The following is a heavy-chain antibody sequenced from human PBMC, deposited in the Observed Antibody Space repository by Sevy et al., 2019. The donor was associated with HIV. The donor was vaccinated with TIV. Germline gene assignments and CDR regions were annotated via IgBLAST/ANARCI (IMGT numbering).Heavy chain of an antibody. CDR1: GFTFSSYW. J-gene: IGHJ4*02. V-gene: IGHV3-7*01. Sequence: GGSLRLSCVVSGFTFSSYWMSWVRQAPGKGLEWVANIKQDGSGKYYVDSVKGGFTISRDNAKNSLYLQMNSLRAEDTAVYYCASEGSGSYGYYFDNWGQGTLVTVSS. D-gene: IGHD3-10*01. CDR2: IKQDGSGK. CDR3: ASEGSGSYGYYFDN.